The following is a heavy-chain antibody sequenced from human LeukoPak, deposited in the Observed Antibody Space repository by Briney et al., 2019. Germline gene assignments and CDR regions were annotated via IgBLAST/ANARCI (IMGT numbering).Heavy chain of an antibody. CDR2: IYYSGST. J-gene: IGHJ6*03. V-gene: IGHV4-59*01. CDR3: ARVTYYYDSSGSYYYYYYMDV. Sequence: PSETLSLTCTVSGGSISSYYWSWIRQPPGKGLEWIGYIYYSGSTNYNPSLKSRVTISVDTSKNQFSLKLSSVTAADTAVYYCARVTYYYDSSGSYYYYYYMDVWGKGTTVTISS. CDR1: GGSISSYY. D-gene: IGHD3-22*01.